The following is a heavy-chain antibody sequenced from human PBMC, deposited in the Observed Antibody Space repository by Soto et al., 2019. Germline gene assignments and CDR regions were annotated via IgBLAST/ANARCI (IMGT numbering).Heavy chain of an antibody. D-gene: IGHD4-17*01. CDR2: IYYSGST. CDR3: ARVDYGDGPY. CDR1: GGSISSGAYY. J-gene: IGHJ4*02. V-gene: IGHV4-30-4*01. Sequence: QVQLQESGPGLVKPSQTLSLTCTVSGGSISSGAYYWSWFRQPPGKGLEWLGYIYYSGSTSYNPSLKSRGTISVDTSKNQFSLKLSSVTAADTAVYYCARVDYGDGPYWGQGTLVTVSS.